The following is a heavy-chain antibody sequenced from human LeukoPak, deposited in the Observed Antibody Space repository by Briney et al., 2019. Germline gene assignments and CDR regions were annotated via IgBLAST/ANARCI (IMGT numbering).Heavy chain of an antibody. CDR1: GGSISSYY. D-gene: IGHD5-18*01. CDR2: IYTSGST. V-gene: IGHV4-4*07. Sequence: SETLSLTCTVPGGSISSYYWSWIRQPAGKGLEWIGRIYTSGSTNYNPSLKSRVTMSVDTSKNQFSLKLSSVTAADTAVYYCARVGSYGYDYYYYMDVWGKGTTVTVSS. J-gene: IGHJ6*03. CDR3: ARVGSYGYDYYYYMDV.